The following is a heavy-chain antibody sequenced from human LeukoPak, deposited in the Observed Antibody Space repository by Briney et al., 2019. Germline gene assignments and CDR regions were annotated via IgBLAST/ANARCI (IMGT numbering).Heavy chain of an antibody. D-gene: IGHD1-1*01. V-gene: IGHV3-64*01. CDR2: ISGNGGST. J-gene: IGHJ4*02. CDR3: AKDGTMRQNPDY. Sequence: GGSLRLSCAASGFTFSSYPMHWVRQAPGKGLEYVSAISGNGGSTYYANSVKGRFTISRDNSKNTLYLQMNCLRAEDTAVYYCAKDGTMRQNPDYWGQGTLVTVSS. CDR1: GFTFSSYP.